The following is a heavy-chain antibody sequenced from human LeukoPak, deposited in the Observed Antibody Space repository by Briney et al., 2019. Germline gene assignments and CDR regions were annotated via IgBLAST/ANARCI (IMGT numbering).Heavy chain of an antibody. J-gene: IGHJ4*02. CDR2: IYNSRST. CDR1: GGSISSYY. CDR3: ARQPHPRGHFDY. D-gene: IGHD3-16*01. V-gene: IGHV4-59*08. Sequence: PSETLCLTSIVSGGSISSYYWSWMRQPPRKGLEWIGYIYNSRSTNYTPSLKSRITISVDTSKNQLSLNLRSVTAADAAVYYCARQPHPRGHFDYWGQGTLVTVSS.